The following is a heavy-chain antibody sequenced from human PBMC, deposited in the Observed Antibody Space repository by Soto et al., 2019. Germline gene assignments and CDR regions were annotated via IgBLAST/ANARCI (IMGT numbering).Heavy chain of an antibody. CDR3: ATRDSSGYYGEYNWFDP. D-gene: IGHD3-22*01. CDR1: GGSVSSGSYY. Sequence: QVQLQESGPGLVKPSETLSLPCTVSGGSVSSGSYYWSWIRQPPGKGLEWIGYIYYSGSTNYNPSLKSRVTISVDTSKNQFSLKLSSVTAADTAVYYCATRDSSGYYGEYNWFDPWGQGTLVTVSS. CDR2: IYYSGST. V-gene: IGHV4-61*01. J-gene: IGHJ5*02.